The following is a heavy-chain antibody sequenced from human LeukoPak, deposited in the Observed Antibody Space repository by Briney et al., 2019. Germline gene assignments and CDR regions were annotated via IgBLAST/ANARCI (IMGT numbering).Heavy chain of an antibody. V-gene: IGHV1-2*02. CDR1: GFTFTGYY. Sequence: GASVKVSCKTSGFTFTGYYMHWVRQAPGHGLEWMGWINLNSGGTNYAQKFQGRVTMTRDTSISTAYMELSRLRSDDTAVYYCARDRNYYDSSGYQKAFDYWGQGTLVTVSS. CDR2: INLNSGGT. J-gene: IGHJ4*02. D-gene: IGHD3-22*01. CDR3: ARDRNYYDSSGYQKAFDY.